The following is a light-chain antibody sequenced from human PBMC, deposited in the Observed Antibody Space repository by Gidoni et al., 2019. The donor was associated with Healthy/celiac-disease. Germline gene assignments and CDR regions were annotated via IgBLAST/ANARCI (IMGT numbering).Light chain of an antibody. V-gene: IGKV3-11*01. CDR1: QSVSSY. Sequence: EFVLTHSPAPLSLSPGERATLSCRASQSVSSYLAWYQQKPGQAPRLLIYDASNRATGIPARFSGSGSGTDFTLTISSLEPEDFAVYYCQQRSNWRGTFGQGTKVEIK. J-gene: IGKJ1*01. CDR2: DAS. CDR3: QQRSNWRGT.